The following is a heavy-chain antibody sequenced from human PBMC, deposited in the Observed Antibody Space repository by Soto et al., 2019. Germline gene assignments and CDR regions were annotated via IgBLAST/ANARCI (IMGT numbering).Heavy chain of an antibody. CDR1: GGSISSSNW. CDR3: ARIAAAGPNFDH. V-gene: IGHV4-4*02. CDR2: IYPSGST. J-gene: IGHJ4*02. D-gene: IGHD6-13*01. Sequence: PSETLSLTCAVSGGSISSSNWWSWVRQPPGKGLEWIGEIYPSGSTNYNPSLKSRVTISLDKSKNKFSLKLSSVPAADTAVYYCARIAAAGPNFDHWGQAPLVTVSS.